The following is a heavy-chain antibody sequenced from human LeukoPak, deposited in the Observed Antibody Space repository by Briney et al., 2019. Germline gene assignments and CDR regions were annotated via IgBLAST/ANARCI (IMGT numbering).Heavy chain of an antibody. D-gene: IGHD3-22*01. V-gene: IGHV3-7*03. Sequence: GGSLRLSCAASGFTFSDYWMSWVRQAPGKGLEWVANIQQDGSEKYYVDSVEGRFTISRDNSKNTLYLQMNSLRAEDTAVYYCAGGGYYNDAFDIWGQGTIVTVSS. J-gene: IGHJ3*02. CDR2: IQQDGSEK. CDR3: AGGGYYNDAFDI. CDR1: GFTFSDYW.